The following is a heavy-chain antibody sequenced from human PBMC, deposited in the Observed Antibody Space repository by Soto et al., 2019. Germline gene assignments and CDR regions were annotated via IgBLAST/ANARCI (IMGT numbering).Heavy chain of an antibody. J-gene: IGHJ6*02. D-gene: IGHD3-3*01. CDR2: ISAYNGNT. CDR1: GYTFTSYG. Sequence: ASVKVSCKASGYTFTSYGISWLRQAPGQGLEWMGWISAYNGNTNYAQKLQGRVTMTTDTSTSTAYMELRSLRSDDTAVYYCARNYDFWSGYYSSGMDVWGQGTTVTVSS. V-gene: IGHV1-18*04. CDR3: ARNYDFWSGYYSSGMDV.